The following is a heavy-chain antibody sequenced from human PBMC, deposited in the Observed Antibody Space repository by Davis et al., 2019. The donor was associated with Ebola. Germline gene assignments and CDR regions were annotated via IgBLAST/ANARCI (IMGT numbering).Heavy chain of an antibody. CDR3: ARPSWGPYYYYYAMDV. Sequence: GESLKISCAASGFTFSSYGMHWVRQAPGKGLEWVAVISYDGSNKYYADSVKGRFTISRDNSKNTLYLQMNSLRTEDTAVYYCARPSWGPYYYYYAMDVWGKGTTVTVSS. J-gene: IGHJ6*04. D-gene: IGHD7-27*01. CDR1: GFTFSSYG. V-gene: IGHV3-30*03. CDR2: ISYDGSNK.